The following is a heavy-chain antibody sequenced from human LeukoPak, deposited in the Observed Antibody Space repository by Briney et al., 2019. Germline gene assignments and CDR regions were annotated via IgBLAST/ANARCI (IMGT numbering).Heavy chain of an antibody. CDR2: ISYDGSNK. V-gene: IGHV3-30-3*01. D-gene: IGHD1-26*01. CDR1: GFTFSSYA. Sequence: GRSLRLSCAASGFTFSSYAMHWVRQAPGKGQEWVAVISYDGSNKYYADSVKGRFTISRDNSKNTLYLQMNSLRAEGTAVYYCARDSLQWERRRFDYWGQGTLVTVSS. J-gene: IGHJ4*02. CDR3: ARDSLQWERRRFDY.